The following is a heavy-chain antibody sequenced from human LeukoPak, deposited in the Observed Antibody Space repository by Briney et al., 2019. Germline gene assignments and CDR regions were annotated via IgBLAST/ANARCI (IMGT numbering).Heavy chain of an antibody. V-gene: IGHV3-7*01. Sequence: GGSLRLSCAASGFTFSSYWMSWVRQAPGKGLEWVANIKQDGSEKYYVDSVKGRFTISRDNAKNSLYLQMNSLRAEDTAVYYCARVNIPYYYYGMDVWGQGTTVTVSS. CDR2: IKQDGSEK. D-gene: IGHD2/OR15-2a*01. CDR1: GFTFSSYW. J-gene: IGHJ6*02. CDR3: ARVNIPYYYYGMDV.